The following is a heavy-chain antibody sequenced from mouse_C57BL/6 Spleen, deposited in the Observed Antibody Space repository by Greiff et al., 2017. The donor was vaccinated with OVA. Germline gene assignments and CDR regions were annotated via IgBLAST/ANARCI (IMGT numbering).Heavy chain of an antibody. CDR2: IYPGSGST. D-gene: IGHD2-4*01. CDR3: ARENYDYDEGFAY. CDR1: GYTFTSYW. Sequence: VQLQQPGAELVKPGASVKMSCKASGYTFTSYWITWVKQRPGQGLEWIGDIYPGSGSTNYNEKFKSKATLTVDTSSSTAYMQLSSLTSEDSAVYYCARENYDYDEGFAYWGQGTLVTVSA. J-gene: IGHJ3*01. V-gene: IGHV1-55*01.